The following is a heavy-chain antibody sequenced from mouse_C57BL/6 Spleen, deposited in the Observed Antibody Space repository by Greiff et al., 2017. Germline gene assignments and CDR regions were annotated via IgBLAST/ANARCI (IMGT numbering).Heavy chain of an antibody. CDR2: IDPETGGT. CDR3: TRSLLLRFAY. Sequence: VQLQESGAELVRPGASVTLSCKASGYTFTDYEMHWVKQTPVHGLEWIGAIDPETGGTAYNQKFKGKAILTADKSSSTAYMELRSLTSEDSAVYYCTRSLLLRFAYWGQGTLVTVSA. J-gene: IGHJ3*01. CDR1: GYTFTDYE. D-gene: IGHD1-1*01. V-gene: IGHV1-15*01.